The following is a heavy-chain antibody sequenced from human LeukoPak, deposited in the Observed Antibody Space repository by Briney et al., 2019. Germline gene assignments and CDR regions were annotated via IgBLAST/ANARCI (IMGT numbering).Heavy chain of an antibody. CDR2: IDPSDSYT. Sequence: GESLKISCKASGYSFTTYWISWVRQMPGKGLEWMGRIDPSDSYTNYSPSFQGHVTISADKSMSTAYLQWSSLKASDTAIYYCARQGGSPKFDYWGQGTLVTVSS. CDR1: GYSFTTYW. D-gene: IGHD3-16*01. J-gene: IGHJ4*02. V-gene: IGHV5-10-1*01. CDR3: ARQGGSPKFDY.